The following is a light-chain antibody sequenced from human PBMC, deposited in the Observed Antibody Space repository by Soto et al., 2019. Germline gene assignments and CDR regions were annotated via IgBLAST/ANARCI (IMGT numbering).Light chain of an antibody. CDR2: DAS. V-gene: IGKV1-27*01. CDR1: QGIGNY. Sequence: DIQMTQSPSSLSASVGDRVTITCRASQGIGNYLAWSQQKPGKVPKYLMYDASTWQSGVPSRFSGSGSGTDFTLTISSLQPEDVATYYCQKYYTAPETFGQGTKVEIK. J-gene: IGKJ1*01. CDR3: QKYYTAPET.